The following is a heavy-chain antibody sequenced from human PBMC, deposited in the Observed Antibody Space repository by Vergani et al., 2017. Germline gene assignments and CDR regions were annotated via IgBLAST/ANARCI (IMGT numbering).Heavy chain of an antibody. V-gene: IGHV3-30*01. J-gene: IGHJ6*03. CDR3: AKSPYCSSTSCYDKLIIESYYYYMDV. CDR2: ISYDGSNK. CDR1: GFTFSSYA. D-gene: IGHD2-2*01. Sequence: QVQLVESGGGVVQPGRSLRLSCAASGFTFSSYAMHWVRQAPGKGLEWVAVISYDGSNKYYADSVKGRFTISRDNSKNTLYLQMNSLRAEDTAVYYCAKSPYCSSTSCYDKLIIESYYYYMDVWGKGTTVTVSS.